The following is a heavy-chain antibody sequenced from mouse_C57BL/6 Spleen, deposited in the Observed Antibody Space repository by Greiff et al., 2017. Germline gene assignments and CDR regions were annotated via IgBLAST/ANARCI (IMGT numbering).Heavy chain of an antibody. Sequence: VQLQQSGAELVKPGASVKISCKASGYAFSSYWMNWVKQRPGKGLEWIGQIYPGDGDTNYNGKFKGKATLTADKSSSTAYMQLSSPTSEDAAVYYCARLEGDYGLAYWGQGVLVTASA. CDR3: ARLEGDYGLAY. J-gene: IGHJ3*01. CDR1: GYAFSSYW. CDR2: IYPGDGDT. D-gene: IGHD2-4*01. V-gene: IGHV1-80*01.